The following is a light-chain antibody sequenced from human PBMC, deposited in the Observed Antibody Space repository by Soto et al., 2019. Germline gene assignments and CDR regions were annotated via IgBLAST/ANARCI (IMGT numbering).Light chain of an antibody. CDR3: AVWDDSLSGRI. V-gene: IGLV1-47*01. CDR2: RND. Sequence: QTVVTQPPSASGTPGQRVTISCSGSTSNIGGNFVYWYQQLPGTAPKLLIYRNDQRPSGVPDRFSGSKAGTSASLVISGLRSEDEADYHCAVWDDSLSGRIFGGGTQLTVL. CDR1: TSNIGGNF. J-gene: IGLJ2*01.